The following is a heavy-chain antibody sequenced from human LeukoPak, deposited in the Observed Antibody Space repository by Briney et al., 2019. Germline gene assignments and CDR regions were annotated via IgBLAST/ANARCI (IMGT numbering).Heavy chain of an antibody. CDR2: IGGGGGGS. Sequence: GGSLRLSCAASGFTFSTSAMSWVRQAPGKGLDGVSVIGGGGGGSFYADSVKGRFAIARDNSKGKLYLQMNSLRAEETAVYYCAKSGGTSYLMFDSWGQGALVTVSS. J-gene: IGHJ4*02. CDR1: GFTFSTSA. CDR3: AKSGGTSYLMFDS. D-gene: IGHD1-26*01. V-gene: IGHV3-23*01.